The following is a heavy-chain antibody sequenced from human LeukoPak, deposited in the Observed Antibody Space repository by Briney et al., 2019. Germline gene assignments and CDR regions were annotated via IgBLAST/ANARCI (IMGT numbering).Heavy chain of an antibody. J-gene: IGHJ6*02. CDR3: ARGNDILTGSMDV. CDR2: IWYDGSNK. CDR1: GFTFSSYG. Sequence: PGGSLRLSCAAPGFTFSSYGMHWLRQAPGKGLEWVAVIWYDGSNKYYADSVKGRFTISRDNSKNTLYLQMNSLRAEDTAVYYCARGNDILTGSMDVWGQGTTVTVSS. D-gene: IGHD3-9*01. V-gene: IGHV3-33*01.